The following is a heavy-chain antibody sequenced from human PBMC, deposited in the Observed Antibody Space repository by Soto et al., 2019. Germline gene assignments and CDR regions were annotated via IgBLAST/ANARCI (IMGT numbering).Heavy chain of an antibody. V-gene: IGHV3-23*01. CDR1: GFTFSIYA. CDR2: ISGSGGST. CDR3: AKDPLSPLAHYSSSWYGAFDI. J-gene: IGHJ3*02. Sequence: GGSLRLSCAASGFTFSIYAMSWVRQGPGKGLEWVSAISGSGGSTYYADSVKGRFTISRDNSKDTLYLQMNSLRAEDTAVYYCAKDPLSPLAHYSSSWYGAFDIWGQRTMVTVSS. D-gene: IGHD6-13*01.